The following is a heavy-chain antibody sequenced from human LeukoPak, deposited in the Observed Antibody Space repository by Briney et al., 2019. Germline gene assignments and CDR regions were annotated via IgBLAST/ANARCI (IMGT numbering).Heavy chain of an antibody. J-gene: IGHJ4*02. D-gene: IGHD6-6*01. CDR1: GGSISAYY. CDR3: ARFGTSSSRFFDQ. V-gene: IGHV4-59*01. CDR2: IHYSVTT. Sequence: SETLSLTCTVSGGSISAYYWSWTRQPPGKGLEWIGYIHYSVTTNYYPSLKSRVTIALDTSKNQFSLKLNSVTAADTAVYYCARFGTSSSRFFDQWGQGTLVTVSS.